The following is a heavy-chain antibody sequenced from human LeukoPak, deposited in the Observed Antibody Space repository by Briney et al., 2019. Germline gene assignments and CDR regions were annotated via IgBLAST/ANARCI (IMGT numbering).Heavy chain of an antibody. CDR1: GGSISSYY. CDR3: ARLTPSYGYSFFDY. Sequence: SETLFLTCTVSGGSISSYYWSWIRQPAGKGLEWIGRIYTSGSTNYNPSLKSRVTMSVDTSKNQFSLKLSSVTAADTAVYYCARLTPSYGYSFFDYWGQGTLVTVSS. V-gene: IGHV4-4*07. J-gene: IGHJ4*02. CDR2: IYTSGST. D-gene: IGHD5-18*01.